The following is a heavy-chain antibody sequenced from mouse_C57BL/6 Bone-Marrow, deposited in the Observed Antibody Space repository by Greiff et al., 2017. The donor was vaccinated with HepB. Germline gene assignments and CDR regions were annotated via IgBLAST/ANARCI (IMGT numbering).Heavy chain of an antibody. D-gene: IGHD1-1*01. J-gene: IGHJ1*03. CDR3: ARDKMTTVVRYFDV. V-gene: IGHV5-4*01. CDR1: GFTFSSYA. CDR2: ISDGGSYT. Sequence: EVKLMESGGGLVKPGGSLKLSCAASGFTFSSYAMSWVRQTPEKRLEWVATISDGGSYTYYPDNVKGRFTISRDNAKNNLYLQMSHLKSEDTAMYYCARDKMTTVVRYFDVWGTGTTVTVSS.